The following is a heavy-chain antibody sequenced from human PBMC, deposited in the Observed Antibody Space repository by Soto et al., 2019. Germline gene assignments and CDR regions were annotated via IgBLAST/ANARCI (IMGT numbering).Heavy chain of an antibody. V-gene: IGHV4-39*01. D-gene: IGHD3-10*01. CDR1: GGSISSSSYY. J-gene: IGHJ5*02. CDR2: IYYSGST. Sequence: SETLSLTCTVSGGSISSSSYYWGWIRQPPGKGLEWIGSIYYSGSTYYNPSLKSRVTISVDTSKNQFSLKLSSVTAADTAVYYCARPKGGNYYGSGNWFDPWGQGTLLTVSS. CDR3: ARPKGGNYYGSGNWFDP.